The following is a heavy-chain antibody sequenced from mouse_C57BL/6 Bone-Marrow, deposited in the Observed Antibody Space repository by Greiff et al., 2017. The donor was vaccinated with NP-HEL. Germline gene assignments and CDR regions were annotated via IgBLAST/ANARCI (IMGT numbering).Heavy chain of an antibody. V-gene: IGHV1-64*01. J-gene: IGHJ3*01. CDR3: ARSRGIPWFAY. Sequence: VQLQQPGAELVKPGASVKLSCKASGYTFTSYWMHWVKQRPGQGLEWIGMIHPNSGSTNYNEKLKSKATLTVDKSSSTAYMQLSSLTSEDSAVYYCARSRGIPWFAYWGQGTLVTVSA. CDR1: GYTFTSYW. CDR2: IHPNSGST.